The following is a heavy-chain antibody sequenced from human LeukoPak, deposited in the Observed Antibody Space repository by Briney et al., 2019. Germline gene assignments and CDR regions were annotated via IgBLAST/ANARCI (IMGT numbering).Heavy chain of an antibody. CDR3: ATTVGDYCGSGTCYSGVEY. CDR1: GYSISNGYH. J-gene: IGHJ4*02. CDR2: VSHGGST. V-gene: IGHV4-38-2*01. Sequence: SGTLSLTCAVSGYSISNGYHWGWIRQPAGKVLGLFGRVSHGGSTYYEASLKGRFTMSIDTSKNQVYLQLSSVTATDTAVYYCATTVGDYCGSGTCYSGVEYWGQGALVTVSS. D-gene: IGHD2-15*01.